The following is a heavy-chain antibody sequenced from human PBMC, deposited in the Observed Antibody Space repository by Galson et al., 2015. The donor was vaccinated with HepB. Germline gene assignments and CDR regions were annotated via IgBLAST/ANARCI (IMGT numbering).Heavy chain of an antibody. CDR1: GFSLSTSGVG. D-gene: IGHD6-19*01. Sequence: PALVKPTQTLTLTCTLSGFSLSTSGVGVGWIRQPPGKALEWLALIYWDDDKRYSPSLKSRLTITKDTSKNQVVLTMTNMDPVDTGTYYCAHRRWDSSGWYGFNFDYWGQGTLVTVSS. J-gene: IGHJ4*02. V-gene: IGHV2-5*02. CDR3: AHRRWDSSGWYGFNFDY. CDR2: IYWDDDK.